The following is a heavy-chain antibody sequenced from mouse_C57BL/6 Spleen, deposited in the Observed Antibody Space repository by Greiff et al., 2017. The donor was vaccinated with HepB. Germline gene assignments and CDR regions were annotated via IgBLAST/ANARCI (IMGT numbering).Heavy chain of an antibody. Sequence: DVMLVESGGGLVQPGGSLSLSCAASGFTFTDYYMSWVRQPPGKALEWLGFIRNKANGYTTEYSASVKGRFTISRDNSQNILYLQMNALRAEDSATYYCARITTEVEEYFDVWGTGTTVTVSS. J-gene: IGHJ1*03. D-gene: IGHD1-1*01. V-gene: IGHV7-3*01. CDR2: IRNKANGYTT. CDR1: GFTFTDYY. CDR3: ARITTEVEEYFDV.